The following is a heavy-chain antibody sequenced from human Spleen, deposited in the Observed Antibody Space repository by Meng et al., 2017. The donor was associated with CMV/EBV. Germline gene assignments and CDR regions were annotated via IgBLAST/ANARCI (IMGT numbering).Heavy chain of an antibody. CDR2: ISSSSTYI. CDR1: FTFSSYT. D-gene: IGHD2-2*02. J-gene: IGHJ4*02. CDR3: AKGVMPCSGSSCYMAFDY. V-gene: IGHV3-21*01. Sequence: FTFSSYTMTWVRQAPGKGLEWVSSISSSSTYIYYADSVKGRFTISRDNAKSSLYLQMNSLRDEDTAVYYCAKGVMPCSGSSCYMAFDYWGQGTLVTVSS.